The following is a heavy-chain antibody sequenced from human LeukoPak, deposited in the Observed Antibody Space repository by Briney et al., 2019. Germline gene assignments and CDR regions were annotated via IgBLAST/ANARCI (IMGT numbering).Heavy chain of an antibody. CDR1: GVTLSNYA. CDR3: AKDVGKWESLHFFDY. D-gene: IGHD1-26*01. CDR2: ISGSGGST. V-gene: IGHV3-23*01. J-gene: IGHJ4*02. Sequence: GGSLRLSCVASGVTLSNYAMSWVRQAPGKGLEWVSAISGSGGSTYYADSVKGRFTISRDNSKNTLYLQMNSLRGDDTAVYYCAKDVGKWESLHFFDYWGQGTLVTVSS.